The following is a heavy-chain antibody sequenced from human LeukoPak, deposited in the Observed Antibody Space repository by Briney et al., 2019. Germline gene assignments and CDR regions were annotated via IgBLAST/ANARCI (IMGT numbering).Heavy chain of an antibody. CDR3: ARDLGYCTNGVCHTRFDY. V-gene: IGHV3-74*01. J-gene: IGHJ4*02. D-gene: IGHD2-8*01. Sequence: KSGGSLRLSCAASGFTFSDYWIHWVRQAPGKGLVWVSRINTDGSITNYADSVKGRFTISRDNAKNSLYLQMNSLRAEDTAVYYCARDLGYCTNGVCHTRFDYWGQGTLVAVSS. CDR2: INTDGSIT. CDR1: GFTFSDYW.